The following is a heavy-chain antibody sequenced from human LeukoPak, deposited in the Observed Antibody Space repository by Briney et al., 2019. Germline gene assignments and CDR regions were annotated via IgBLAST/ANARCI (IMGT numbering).Heavy chain of an antibody. D-gene: IGHD3-22*01. V-gene: IGHV1-18*01. CDR1: GYTFTSYD. Sequence: GASVKVSCKASGYTFTSYDINWVRQATGQGLEWMGWISAYNGNTNYAQMLQGRVTMTTDTSTSTAYMELRSLRSDDTAVYYCARGGSSGYYGAYFDYWGQGTLVTVSS. CDR2: ISAYNGNT. CDR3: ARGGSSGYYGAYFDY. J-gene: IGHJ4*02.